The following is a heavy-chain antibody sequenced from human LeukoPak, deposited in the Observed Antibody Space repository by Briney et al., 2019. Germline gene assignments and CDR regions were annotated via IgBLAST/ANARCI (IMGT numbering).Heavy chain of an antibody. J-gene: IGHJ4*02. Sequence: SQTLSLTCTVSGGSISSGGYYWSWIRQHPGKGLEWIGYIYYSGSTYYNPSLEGRVTISVDTSKNQFSLKLSSVTAADTAVYYCARFTMITSSPFDYWGQGTLVTVSS. D-gene: IGHD3-22*01. V-gene: IGHV4-31*03. CDR3: ARFTMITSSPFDY. CDR1: GGSISSGGYY. CDR2: IYYSGST.